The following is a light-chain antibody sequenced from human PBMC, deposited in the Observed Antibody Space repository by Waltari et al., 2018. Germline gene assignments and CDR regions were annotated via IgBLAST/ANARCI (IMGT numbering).Light chain of an antibody. CDR3: QQYFSLPLT. Sequence: DIVMTQSPDSLAVSLGERATINCKSSQSVLYSSNNKNYLAWFHQKPGQPPKLLIYWASTRESGVPDRFSGSGSGTDFILTISSLQAEDVAVYYCQQYFSLPLTFGGGTKVEIK. CDR2: WAS. V-gene: IGKV4-1*01. J-gene: IGKJ4*01. CDR1: QSVLYSSNNKNY.